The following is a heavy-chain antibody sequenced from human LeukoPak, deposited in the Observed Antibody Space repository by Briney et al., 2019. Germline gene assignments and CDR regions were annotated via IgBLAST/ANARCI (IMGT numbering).Heavy chain of an antibody. CDR1: GYTFTSYD. CDR3: ARDVDHYDSSGYWDY. D-gene: IGHD3-22*01. Sequence: ASVKVSCKASGYTFTSYDINWVRQATGQGLEWMGWMNPNSGATGYVQKFQGRVTMTEDTSTDTAYMELSSLRSDDTAVYYCARDVDHYDSSGYWDYWGQGTLVTVSS. J-gene: IGHJ4*02. CDR2: MNPNSGAT. V-gene: IGHV1-8*01.